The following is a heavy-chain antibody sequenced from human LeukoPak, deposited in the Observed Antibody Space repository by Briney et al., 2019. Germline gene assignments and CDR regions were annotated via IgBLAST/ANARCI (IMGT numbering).Heavy chain of an antibody. D-gene: IGHD3-16*02. V-gene: IGHV1-18*01. CDR1: GYTFTSYG. CDR2: ISAYNGNT. CDR3: ARDRTSDYVWGSYRHDY. Sequence: ASVKVSCKASGYTFTSYGISWVRQAPGQGLEWMGWISAYNGNTNYAQKLQGRVTMTTDTSTGTAYMELRSLRSDDTAVYYCARDRTSDYVWGSYRHDYWGQGTLVTVSS. J-gene: IGHJ4*02.